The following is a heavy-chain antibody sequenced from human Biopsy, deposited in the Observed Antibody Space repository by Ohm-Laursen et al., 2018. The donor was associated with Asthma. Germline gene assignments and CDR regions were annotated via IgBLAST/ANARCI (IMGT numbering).Heavy chain of an antibody. D-gene: IGHD4-17*01. CDR3: ASDFPKDYVRYNFQF. V-gene: IGHV1-24*01. CDR1: GYSLTDLS. Sequence: GSSVKVSCKISGYSLTDLSMHWVRQAPGQGFEWMGGHDHEEGGTVNARRFQGRVTMTEGTSTDTAYMELSSLSSDDTAVYYCASDFPKDYVRYNFQFWGQGTLVTVSS. J-gene: IGHJ4*02. CDR2: HDHEEGGT.